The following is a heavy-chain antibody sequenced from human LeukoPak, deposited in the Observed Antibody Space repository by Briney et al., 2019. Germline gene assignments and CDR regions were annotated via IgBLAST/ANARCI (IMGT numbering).Heavy chain of an antibody. CDR2: INWSGGST. D-gene: IGHD2-2*01. J-gene: IGHJ4*02. Sequence: GPGGSLRLSCTASGFAFDEHGMSWVRQVPGKGLEWVSGINWSGGSTGYADPLRGRFTISRDNAKNSLYLQMDSLRAEDTALYYCARAPITSPFCFDYWGQGTLATVSS. V-gene: IGHV3-20*04. CDR3: ARAPITSPFCFDY. CDR1: GFAFDEHG.